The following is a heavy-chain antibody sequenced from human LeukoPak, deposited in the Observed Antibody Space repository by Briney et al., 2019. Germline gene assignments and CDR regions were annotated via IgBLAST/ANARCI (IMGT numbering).Heavy chain of an antibody. Sequence: ASVKVSCKGSGYIFTSYGISWVRQAPGQGLEWMGWISVYNGNTNYPQRLQGRATMTTDTSTTTAYMELRSLRSDDTAVYYCARDINGYYYDSHGYYPTDLWGQGTLVTVSS. CDR2: ISVYNGNT. CDR1: GYIFTSYG. D-gene: IGHD3-22*01. J-gene: IGHJ5*02. V-gene: IGHV1-18*01. CDR3: ARDINGYYYDSHGYYPTDL.